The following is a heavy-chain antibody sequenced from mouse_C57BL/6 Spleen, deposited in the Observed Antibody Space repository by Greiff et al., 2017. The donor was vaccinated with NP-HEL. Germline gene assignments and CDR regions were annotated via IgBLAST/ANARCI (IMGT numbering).Heavy chain of an antibody. Sequence: EVQLQQSGPELVKPGASVKISCKASGYTFTDYYMNWVKQSHGKSLEWIGDINPNNGGTSYNQKFKGKATLTVDKSSSTAYMELRSLTSEDSAVYYCAREAGTGGYFDVWGTGTTVTVSS. CDR2: INPNNGGT. J-gene: IGHJ1*03. V-gene: IGHV1-26*01. CDR3: AREAGTGGYFDV. CDR1: GYTFTDYY. D-gene: IGHD4-1*01.